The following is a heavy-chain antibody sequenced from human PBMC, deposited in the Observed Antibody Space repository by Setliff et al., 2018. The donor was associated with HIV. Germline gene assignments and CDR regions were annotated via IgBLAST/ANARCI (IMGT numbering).Heavy chain of an antibody. D-gene: IGHD5-18*01. Sequence: GESLKISCAASGFSNSALHWVRQAPGKGLEWVGRTKNQANGLTTEYAASVQGRFTISRDESKNSLFLQMNSLSTEDTAVYYCARNQGNSFGQGFDYWGQGTLVTVSS. CDR1: GFSNSAL. J-gene: IGHJ4*02. CDR2: TKNQANGLTT. V-gene: IGHV3-72*01. CDR3: ARNQGNSFGQGFDY.